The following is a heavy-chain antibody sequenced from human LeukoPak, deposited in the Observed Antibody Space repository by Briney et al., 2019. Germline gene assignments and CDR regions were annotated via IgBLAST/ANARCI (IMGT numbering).Heavy chain of an antibody. CDR1: GYTFTRYG. Sequence: ASVKVSCKASGYTFTRYGISWGRQAPGHGLEWRGGISAYNRNTNYAQTLRRRVTMTTATSTSTAYMDLSRLRPNATAVYDCAGTGQSIAVAAAYYYYYIDVRGKGTTVTAAS. D-gene: IGHD6-19*01. J-gene: IGHJ6*03. CDR2: ISAYNRNT. CDR3: AGTGQSIAVAAAYYYYYIDV. V-gene: IGHV1-18*01.